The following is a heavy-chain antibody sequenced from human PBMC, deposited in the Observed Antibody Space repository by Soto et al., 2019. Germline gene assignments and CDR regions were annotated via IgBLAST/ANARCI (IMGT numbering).Heavy chain of an antibody. CDR2: IYYSGST. D-gene: IGHD3-3*01. Sequence: SETLSLTCTVSGDSIRSGNHYWSWIRQPPGKGLEWIGYIYYSGSTYYSPSLKGRVTISVDTSKNQFSLKLNSVTAADTAVYYCARRGYYDFWSGYFPLYFDYWGQGTLVTVSS. CDR3: ARRGYYDFWSGYFPLYFDY. CDR1: GDSIRSGNHY. J-gene: IGHJ4*02. V-gene: IGHV4-30-4*01.